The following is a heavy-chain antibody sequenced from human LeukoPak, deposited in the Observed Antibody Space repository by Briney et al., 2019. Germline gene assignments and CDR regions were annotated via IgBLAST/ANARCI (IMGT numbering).Heavy chain of an antibody. Sequence: GRSLRLSCAASGLTFSSYEMNWVRQASGKGPEWVSYISSSGCTIYYADSVKGRFTISGDIAKNSLYLQLNSLRAEDAAVYYCAELGITMIGGVWGKGTTVTISS. CDR3: AELGITMIGGV. CDR1: GLTFSSYE. V-gene: IGHV3-48*03. J-gene: IGHJ6*04. D-gene: IGHD3-10*02. CDR2: ISSSGCTI.